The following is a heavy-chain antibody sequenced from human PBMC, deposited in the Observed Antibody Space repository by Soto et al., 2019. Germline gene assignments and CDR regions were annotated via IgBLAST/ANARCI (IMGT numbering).Heavy chain of an antibody. D-gene: IGHD6-19*01. CDR2: INPSGGTT. Sequence: ASVKVSCKAFGYTFISYYIHWVRQAPGQGLECMGVINPSGGTTYYAQKFQGRVTMTEDTSTDTAYMELSSLRSEDTAVYYCATVMVLSVAGRNWFDPWGQGTLVTVSS. V-gene: IGHV1-46*01. J-gene: IGHJ5*02. CDR3: ATVMVLSVAGRNWFDP. CDR1: GYTFISYY.